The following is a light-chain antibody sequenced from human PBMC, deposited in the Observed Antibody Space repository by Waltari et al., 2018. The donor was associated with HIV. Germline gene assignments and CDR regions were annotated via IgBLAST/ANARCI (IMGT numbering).Light chain of an antibody. CDR3: CSYAGTYTYV. V-gene: IGLV2-11*01. CDR2: EVS. Sequence: QSALTQPRSLSGSPGTSVTLPCPGTTSDIGHFDYASWYQQYPGKAPKANIYEVSQRPSGVPDRFTASKSGITASLTISGLQDEDEADYYCCSYAGTYTYVFGTGTTVTVL. J-gene: IGLJ1*01. CDR1: TSDIGHFDY.